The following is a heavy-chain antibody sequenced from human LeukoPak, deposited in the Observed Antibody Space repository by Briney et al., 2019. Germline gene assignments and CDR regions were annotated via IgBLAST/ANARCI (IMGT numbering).Heavy chain of an antibody. CDR1: GGSIGSGGYY. V-gene: IGHV4-30-4*01. Sequence: SETLSLTCTVSGGSIGSGGYYWSWIRQPPGKGLEWIGYIHYSGSTYYNPSLKSRVTISVHTSNNQFFLKLSSVTAADTAVYYCVRVKEYFDYWGQGTLVTVSS. CDR2: IHYSGST. J-gene: IGHJ4*02. CDR3: VRVKEYFDY.